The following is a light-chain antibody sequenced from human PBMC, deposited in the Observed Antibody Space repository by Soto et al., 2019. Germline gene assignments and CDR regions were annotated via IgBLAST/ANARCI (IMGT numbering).Light chain of an antibody. Sequence: DIQMTQSPSSLSASVGDRVTITCRASQSISSYLNWYQQKPRKAPKLLIYAASSLQSGVPSRFSGSGSGSDFTLTISILQPEDVATYYCQQSYSTHTFGQGTKLQIK. V-gene: IGKV1-39*01. CDR1: QSISSY. J-gene: IGKJ2*01. CDR3: QQSYSTHT. CDR2: AAS.